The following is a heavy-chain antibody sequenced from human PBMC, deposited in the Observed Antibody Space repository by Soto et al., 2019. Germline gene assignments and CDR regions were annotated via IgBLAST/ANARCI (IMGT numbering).Heavy chain of an antibody. V-gene: IGHV3-23*01. CDR2: ISGRGGGT. Sequence: EVQLLASGGDLVQPGGSLRLSCAASEFSFSSHVMSWVRQAPGTGLERVSSISGRGGGTYYADSVKGRFIISRDNATNPLDLQMSCRRVEGTAVYYCAKGWGDAWGQGTRVSLSS. J-gene: IGHJ5*02. D-gene: IGHD1-26*01. CDR1: EFSFSSHV. CDR3: AKGWGDA.